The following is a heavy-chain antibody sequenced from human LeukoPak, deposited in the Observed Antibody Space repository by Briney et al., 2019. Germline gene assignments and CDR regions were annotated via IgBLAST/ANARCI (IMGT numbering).Heavy chain of an antibody. CDR1: GYTFTSYY. CDR3: ARVEGYCSSTSCYSASLGYRDY. J-gene: IGHJ4*02. V-gene: IGHV1-46*01. CDR2: INPSGGST. D-gene: IGHD2-2*02. Sequence: ASVKVSCKASGYTFTSYYMHWVRQAPGQGLEWMGIINPSGGSTSYAQKFQGRVTMTRDTSTSTVYMELSSLRSEDTAVYYCARVEGYCSSTSCYSASLGYRDYWGQGTLVTVSS.